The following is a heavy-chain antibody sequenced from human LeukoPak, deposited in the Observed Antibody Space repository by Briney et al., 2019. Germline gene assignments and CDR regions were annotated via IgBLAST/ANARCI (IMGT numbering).Heavy chain of an antibody. CDR1: GFTVSSNY. Sequence: GGSLRLSSAASGFTVSSNYMSWVRQAPGKGLEWVSVIYSGGSTYYADSVKGRFTISRHNSKNTLYLQMNSLRAEDTAVYYCARAVRGSSWPSLFDYWGQGTLVTVSS. CDR3: ARAVRGSSWPSLFDY. CDR2: IYSGGST. J-gene: IGHJ4*02. V-gene: IGHV3-53*04. D-gene: IGHD6-13*01.